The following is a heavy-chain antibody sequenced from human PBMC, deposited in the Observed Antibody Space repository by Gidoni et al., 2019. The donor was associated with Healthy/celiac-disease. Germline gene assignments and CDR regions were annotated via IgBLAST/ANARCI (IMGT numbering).Heavy chain of an antibody. CDR2: INHSGSP. Sequence: QVQLQQWGAGLLKTSETLSLTCAVYGGSFSGYYWSWIRQPPGKGVEWIGEINHSGSPNYNPSLKSRVTISVDTSKNQFSLKLSSVTAADTAVYYCARSSGSNWSDAFDIWGQGTMVTVSS. V-gene: IGHV4-34*01. D-gene: IGHD1-26*01. CDR1: GGSFSGYY. CDR3: ARSSGSNWSDAFDI. J-gene: IGHJ3*02.